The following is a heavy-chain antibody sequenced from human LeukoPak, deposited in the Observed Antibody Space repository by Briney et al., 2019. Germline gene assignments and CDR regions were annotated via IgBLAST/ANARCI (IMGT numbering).Heavy chain of an antibody. V-gene: IGHV3-30*02. CDR2: IRYDGSNK. Sequence: GGSLRLSCAASGFTFSSYGMHWVRQAPGKGLEWVAFIRYDGSNKYYADSVKGRFTISRDNSKNTLYLQMNSLRAEDTAVYYCARAKLSSGPIDYWGQGTLVTVSS. J-gene: IGHJ4*02. CDR3: ARAKLSSGPIDY. D-gene: IGHD6-19*01. CDR1: GFTFSSYG.